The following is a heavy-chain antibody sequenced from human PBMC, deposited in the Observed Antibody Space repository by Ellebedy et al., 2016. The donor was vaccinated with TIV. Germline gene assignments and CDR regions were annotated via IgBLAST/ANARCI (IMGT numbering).Heavy chain of an antibody. J-gene: IGHJ4*02. Sequence: ASVKVSXKASRYTFTGYYMHWVRQAPGQGLEWMGWINPNSGGTNYAQKFQGRVTMTRDTSISTAYMELSRLRSDDTAVYYCARAVEYSSSFDYWGQGTLVTVSS. V-gene: IGHV1-2*02. CDR1: RYTFTGYY. CDR3: ARAVEYSSSFDY. CDR2: INPNSGGT. D-gene: IGHD6-6*01.